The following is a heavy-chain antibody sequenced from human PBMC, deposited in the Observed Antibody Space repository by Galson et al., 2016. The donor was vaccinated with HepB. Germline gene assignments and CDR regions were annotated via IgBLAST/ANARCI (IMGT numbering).Heavy chain of an antibody. CDR1: GFTFTTSA. J-gene: IGHJ2*01. V-gene: IGHV3-23*01. Sequence: SLRLSCAASGFTFTTSAMSWVRQAPGKGLEWVSAISGSGGGTFYADSVKGRFTISRDNSKNTLFLQMHSLRVEDTAVYYCAKVRYDSSSYRSYWYFDLWGRGTLVTVSS. CDR3: AKVRYDSSSYRSYWYFDL. CDR2: ISGSGGGT. D-gene: IGHD3-22*01.